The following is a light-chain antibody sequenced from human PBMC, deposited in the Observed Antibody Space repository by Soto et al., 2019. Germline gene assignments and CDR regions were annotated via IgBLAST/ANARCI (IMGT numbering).Light chain of an antibody. CDR2: SAS. Sequence: IVLTQSPGTLSLSPGEGATLSCRASQSVSSSYLAWYQQKPGQAPRLLIYSASSRATGIPDRFSGSGSGTDFTLTISRLEPEDFAVYYCQQYGSSPLTFGGGTKVDIK. J-gene: IGKJ4*01. CDR3: QQYGSSPLT. CDR1: QSVSSSY. V-gene: IGKV3-20*01.